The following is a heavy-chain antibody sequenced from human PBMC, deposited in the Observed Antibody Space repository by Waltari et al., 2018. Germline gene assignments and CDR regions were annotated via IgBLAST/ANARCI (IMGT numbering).Heavy chain of an antibody. CDR3: ARDGEMYCSSTSCYYFDH. CDR1: GFTFISYT. J-gene: IGHJ4*02. Sequence: QGQLVESGGGGVQPGRSLRLSCAASGFTFISYTMHWVRRAPGKGLEWVAVISYYGSNKYHADSVKGRFTISRDNSKNTLYLQMNSLRTEDTAVYYCARDGEMYCSSTSCYYFDHWGQGTLVTVSS. CDR2: ISYYGSNK. D-gene: IGHD2-2*01. V-gene: IGHV3-30*04.